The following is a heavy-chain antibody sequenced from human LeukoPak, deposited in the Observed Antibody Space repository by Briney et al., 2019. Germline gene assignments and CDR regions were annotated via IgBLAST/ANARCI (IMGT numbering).Heavy chain of an antibody. V-gene: IGHV1-69*04. CDR1: GVSFSSFA. CDR3: ARDLHYYDSSGYPNWFDP. J-gene: IGHJ5*02. D-gene: IGHD3-22*01. Sequence: GASVKVSCKASGVSFSSFAVSWVRQAPGQGFEWMGRIIPPLDITNYAQKFQGGVTITTDKSATTVYMELSSLKSEDTAMYYCARDLHYYDSSGYPNWFDPWGQGTLVTVSS. CDR2: IIPPLDIT.